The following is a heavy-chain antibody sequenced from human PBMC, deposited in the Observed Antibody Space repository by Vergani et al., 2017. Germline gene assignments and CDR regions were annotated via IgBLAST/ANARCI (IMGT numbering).Heavy chain of an antibody. CDR2: FDPEDGET. CDR3: ATDTPLSRDYGDYWRPKDAFDI. Sequence: QVQLVQSGAEVKKPGASVKVSCKVSGYTLTELSMHWVRQAPGKGLEWMGGFDPEDGETIYAQKFQGRVTMTEDTSTDTAYMELSSLRSEDKAVYYWATDTPLSRDYGDYWRPKDAFDIWGQGTMVTVSS. D-gene: IGHD4-17*01. V-gene: IGHV1-24*01. CDR1: GYTLTELS. J-gene: IGHJ3*02.